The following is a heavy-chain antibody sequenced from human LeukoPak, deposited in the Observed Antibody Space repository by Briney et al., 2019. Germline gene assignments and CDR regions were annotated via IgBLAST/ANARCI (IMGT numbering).Heavy chain of an antibody. J-gene: IGHJ3*02. CDR3: ARDGMYSGIYDAFDI. V-gene: IGHV1-69*05. D-gene: IGHD1-26*01. Sequence: SVKVSCKASGGTFSSYAISWVRQAPGQGLEWMGGIIPIFGTANYAQKFQGRVTITTDESTSTAYMELSSLRSEDTAVYYCARDGMYSGIYDAFDIWGQGTMVTVSS. CDR1: GGTFSSYA. CDR2: IIPIFGTA.